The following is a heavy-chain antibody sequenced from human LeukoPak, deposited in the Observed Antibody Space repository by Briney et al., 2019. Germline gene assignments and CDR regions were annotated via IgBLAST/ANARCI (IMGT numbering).Heavy chain of an antibody. CDR3: ARDHHDTDSLPDY. CDR1: GSTFSSYA. Sequence: GGSLRLSCAASGSTFSSYAMHWVRQAPGKGLEWVAVISYDGSNKYYADSVKGRFTISRDNSKNTLYLQMNSLRAEDTAVYYCARDHHDTDSLPDYWGQGTLVTVSS. CDR2: ISYDGSNK. V-gene: IGHV3-30-3*01. J-gene: IGHJ4*02. D-gene: IGHD3-9*01.